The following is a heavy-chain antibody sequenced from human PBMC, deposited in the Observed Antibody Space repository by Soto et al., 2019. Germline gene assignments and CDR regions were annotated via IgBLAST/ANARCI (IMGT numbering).Heavy chain of an antibody. J-gene: IGHJ4*02. CDR3: ARGSNNIDY. V-gene: IGHV1-18*01. D-gene: IGHD4-4*01. Sequence: GXSVKVSCKASGCTFTRYGISWVRQAPGQGLEWTXWISAXHGKPTYAQKXXGRVTTTXXKSTRTAYMELRSLRSDDTAVYYCARGSNNIDYWGQETLVTVSS. CDR2: ISAXHGKP. CDR1: GCTFTRYG.